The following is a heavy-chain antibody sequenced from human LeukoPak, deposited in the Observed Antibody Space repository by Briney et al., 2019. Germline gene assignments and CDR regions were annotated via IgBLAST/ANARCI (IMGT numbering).Heavy chain of an antibody. D-gene: IGHD3-22*01. Sequence: PGRSLRLSCAASGFTFSSYGMHWVRQAPGEGLEWVAVISYDGSNKYYADSVKGRFTISRDNSKNTLYLQMNSLRAEDTAVYYCAKDGDGSGYYFYDWGQGTLVTVSS. CDR2: ISYDGSNK. J-gene: IGHJ4*02. CDR3: AKDGDGSGYYFYD. V-gene: IGHV3-30*18. CDR1: GFTFSSYG.